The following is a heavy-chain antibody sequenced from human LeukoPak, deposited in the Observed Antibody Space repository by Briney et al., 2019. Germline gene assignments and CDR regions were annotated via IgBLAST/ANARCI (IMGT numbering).Heavy chain of an antibody. Sequence: SGPALVQPTQTLTLTCTFSGFSLSTSGMCVSWIRQPPGKALEWLARIVCDDDKYYSTSLKTRLTISKDTSKNQVVLTMTNMDPVDTATYYCARTYYDFWSGYPTYYYYYMDVWGKGTTVTVSS. V-gene: IGHV2-70*11. D-gene: IGHD3-3*01. CDR3: ARTYYDFWSGYPTYYYYYMDV. CDR2: IVCDDDK. J-gene: IGHJ6*03. CDR1: GFSLSTSGMC.